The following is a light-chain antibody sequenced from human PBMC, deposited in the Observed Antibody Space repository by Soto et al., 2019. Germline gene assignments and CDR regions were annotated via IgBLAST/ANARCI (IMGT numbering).Light chain of an antibody. CDR2: ANN. V-gene: IGLV1-40*01. Sequence: QAVVTQPPSVSGAPGQSVAISCTGSSSNIGAGYDVHWYQHLPGRAPKLLVYANNNRPSGVPDRFSGSKSGTSASLAITGLQAEDEADYYCAAWDGNLNGWLFGGGTQLTVL. CDR1: SSNIGAGYD. J-gene: IGLJ3*02. CDR3: AAWDGNLNGWL.